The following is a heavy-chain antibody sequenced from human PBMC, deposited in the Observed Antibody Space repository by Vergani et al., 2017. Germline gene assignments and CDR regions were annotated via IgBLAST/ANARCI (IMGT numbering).Heavy chain of an antibody. CDR3: AREDVEQWEPFDI. CDR2: IKQDGSEK. D-gene: IGHD1-26*01. CDR1: GFTFSYYW. Sequence: EVQLVESGGGLVQPVGSLRLSCAASGFTFSYYWMSWVRQAPGKGLEWVANIKQDGSEKYYVDSVKGRFTIFRDNAKNSLYLQMNSLRAEDTAVYYCAREDVEQWEPFDIWGQGTMVTVSS. J-gene: IGHJ3*02. V-gene: IGHV3-7*03.